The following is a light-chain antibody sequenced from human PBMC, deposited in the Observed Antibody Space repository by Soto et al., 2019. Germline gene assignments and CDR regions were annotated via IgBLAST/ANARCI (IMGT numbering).Light chain of an antibody. CDR3: WSYAGADTWV. CDR2: DGS. Sequence: QSALTQPASVSGSPGQSITISCTGTSSDVGSHNLVSWYRQYPGKAPKLMIYDGSERPSGVSNRFSASKSGNTASLTISGLQAEDEADYYCWSYAGADTWVFGGGIKLTVL. CDR1: SSDVGSHNL. V-gene: IGLV2-23*01. J-gene: IGLJ3*02.